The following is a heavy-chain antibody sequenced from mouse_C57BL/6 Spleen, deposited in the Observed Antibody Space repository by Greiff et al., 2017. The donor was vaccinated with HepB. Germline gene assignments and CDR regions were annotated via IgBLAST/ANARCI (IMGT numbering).Heavy chain of an antibody. CDR1: GFTFSDYG. V-gene: IGHV5-17*01. CDR3: ARQLVSGWYYGV. J-gene: IGHJ1*03. Sequence: EVMLVEPGGGLVKPGGSLKLSCAASGFTFSDYGMHWVRQAPEKGLEWVAYISSGSSTIYYADTVKGRFTISRDNAKNTLFLQMTSLRSEDTAMYYCARQLVSGWYYGVWGTGPTVTVSS. CDR2: ISSGSSTI. D-gene: IGHD4-1*02.